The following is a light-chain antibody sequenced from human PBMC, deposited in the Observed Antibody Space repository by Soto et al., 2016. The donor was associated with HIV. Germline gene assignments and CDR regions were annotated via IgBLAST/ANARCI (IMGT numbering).Light chain of an antibody. Sequence: DIQMTQSPSSLSASVGDKVTITCRASQSISSYLNWYQQKPGKAPKLLIYAASSLQSGVPSRFSGSGSGTEFTLTISSLQPEDFATYFCLQHNNYPYTFGQGTKLEI. V-gene: IGKV1-17*01. CDR2: AAS. CDR1: QSISSY. J-gene: IGKJ2*01. CDR3: LQHNNYPYT.